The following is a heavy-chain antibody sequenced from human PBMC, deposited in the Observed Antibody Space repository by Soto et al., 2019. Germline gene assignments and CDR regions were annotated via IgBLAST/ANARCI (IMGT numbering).Heavy chain of an antibody. V-gene: IGHV3-33*01. Sequence: GGSLRLSCAASGFTFSSYGMHWVRQAPGKGLEWVAVIWYDGSNKYYADSVKGRFTISRDNSKNTLYLQMNSLRAEDTAVYYCARENKLGYCSGGSCYSHYYYYYGMDVWGQGTTVTVSS. D-gene: IGHD2-15*01. J-gene: IGHJ6*02. CDR3: ARENKLGYCSGGSCYSHYYYYYGMDV. CDR1: GFTFSSYG. CDR2: IWYDGSNK.